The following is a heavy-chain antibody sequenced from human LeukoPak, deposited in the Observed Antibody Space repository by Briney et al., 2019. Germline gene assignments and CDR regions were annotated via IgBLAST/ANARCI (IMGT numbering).Heavy chain of an antibody. V-gene: IGHV3-33*08. CDR2: IWYDGSNK. CDR3: ARDSPYLDY. J-gene: IGHJ4*02. CDR1: GFTFSSYW. Sequence: GGSLRLSCAASGFTFSSYWMHWVRQSPGKGLEWVAVIWYDGSNKYYADSVKGRFTISRDNSKNTLHLQMNSLRAEDTAVYYCARDSPYLDYWGQGTLVTVSS.